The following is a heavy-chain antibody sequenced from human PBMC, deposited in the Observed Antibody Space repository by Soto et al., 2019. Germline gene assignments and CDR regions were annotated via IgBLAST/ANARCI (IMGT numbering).Heavy chain of an antibody. J-gene: IGHJ6*02. CDR2: ISPTANYT. Sequence: ASVRVSVKGSWFPFTNCYMHWVRQAPSRGLEWMGLISPTANYTRYAQTFQGRFTITRDTSTSTAYMELSSLRSEDTAVYYCASRIAAADNYYYYGMDVWGQGTTVTVSS. V-gene: IGHV1-46*01. D-gene: IGHD6-13*01. CDR1: WFPFTNCY. CDR3: ASRIAAADNYYYYGMDV.